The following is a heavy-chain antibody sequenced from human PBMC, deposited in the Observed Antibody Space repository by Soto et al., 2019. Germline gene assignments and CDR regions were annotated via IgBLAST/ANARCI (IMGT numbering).Heavy chain of an antibody. Sequence: GGSLRLSCAASGFTFSSYAMSWIRQAPGKGLEWVSAISGSGGSTYYADSVKGRFTISRDNSKNTLYLQMNSLRAEDTAVYYCAKVPFTPYYDILTGYYSEYYGMDVWGQGTTVTVSS. J-gene: IGHJ6*02. CDR1: GFTFSSYA. CDR3: AKVPFTPYYDILTGYYSEYYGMDV. CDR2: ISGSGGST. V-gene: IGHV3-23*01. D-gene: IGHD3-9*01.